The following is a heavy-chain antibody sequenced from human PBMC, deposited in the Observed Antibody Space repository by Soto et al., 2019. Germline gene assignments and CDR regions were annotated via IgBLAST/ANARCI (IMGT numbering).Heavy chain of an antibody. CDR3: ARLYDFWSGYHMYYFDY. CDR2: IIPIFGTA. CDR1: GGTFSSYA. Sequence: QVQLVHSGAEVKKPGSSVKVSCKASGGTFSSYAISWVRQAPGQGLEWMGGIIPIFGTANYAQKFQGRVTITADESTSTAYMELSSLRSEDTAVYYCARLYDFWSGYHMYYFDYWGQGTLVTVSS. V-gene: IGHV1-69*01. D-gene: IGHD3-3*01. J-gene: IGHJ4*02.